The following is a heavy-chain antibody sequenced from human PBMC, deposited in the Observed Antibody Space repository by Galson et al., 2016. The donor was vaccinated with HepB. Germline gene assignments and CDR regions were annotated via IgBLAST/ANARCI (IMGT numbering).Heavy chain of an antibody. D-gene: IGHD3-10*01. J-gene: IGHJ5*02. CDR2: IFYNGHT. CDR3: VEGDSYSLS. V-gene: IGHV4-31*03. Sequence: TLSLTCSVXGXSIXXGGYXXNWIXQHPGKGLEWLGNIFYNGHTYYNPSLKSRVSISADTSKNAFSRMLHSVTAADTAVYFCVEGDSYSLSWGQGTLVTVSS. CDR1: GXSIXXGGYX.